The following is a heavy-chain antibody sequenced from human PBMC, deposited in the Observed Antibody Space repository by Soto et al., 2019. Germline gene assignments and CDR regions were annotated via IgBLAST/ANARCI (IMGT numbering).Heavy chain of an antibody. J-gene: IGHJ4*02. Sequence: EVQLVESGGGLVQPGSSLRLSCAASGFTFDDYAMHWVRQAPRKGLEWVSGSSWNSGRIGYADSVTGRFTISRDTAKNYMYLKMTSLRAEDTALYYWSKASSWDWGQGTLVTVSS. V-gene: IGHV3-9*01. CDR3: SKASSWD. D-gene: IGHD6-13*01. CDR1: GFTFDDYA. CDR2: SSWNSGRI.